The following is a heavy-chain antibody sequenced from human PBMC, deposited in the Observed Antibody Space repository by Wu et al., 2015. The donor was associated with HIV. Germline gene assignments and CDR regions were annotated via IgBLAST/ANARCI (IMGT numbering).Heavy chain of an antibody. D-gene: IGHD2-2*01. CDR2: INPNSGGT. CDR3: ARDLDCSSTSCLPERLVHYYMDV. V-gene: IGHV1-2*02. Sequence: QVQLVQSGAEVKKPGASVKVSCKASGYTFTGYYMHWVRQAPGQGLEWMGWINPNSGGTNYAQKFQGRVTMTRDTSISTAYMELSRLRSDDTAVYYCARDLDCSSTSCLPERLVHYYMDVWGKGTTVTVSS. CDR1: GYTFTGYY. J-gene: IGHJ6*03.